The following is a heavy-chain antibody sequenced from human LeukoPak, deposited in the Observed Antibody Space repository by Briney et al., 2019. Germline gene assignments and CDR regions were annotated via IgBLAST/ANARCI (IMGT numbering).Heavy chain of an antibody. V-gene: IGHV3-30-3*01. CDR1: GFTFSSYA. CDR3: ARENDFWRGYYMGYYYGMDV. Sequence: PGGSLRLSCAASGFTFSSYAMHWVRQAPGKGLEWVAVISCDGSNKYYADSVKGRFTISRDNSKNTLYLQMNSLRAEDTAVYYCARENDFWRGYYMGYYYGMDVWGQGTTVTVSS. CDR2: ISCDGSNK. J-gene: IGHJ6*02. D-gene: IGHD3-3*01.